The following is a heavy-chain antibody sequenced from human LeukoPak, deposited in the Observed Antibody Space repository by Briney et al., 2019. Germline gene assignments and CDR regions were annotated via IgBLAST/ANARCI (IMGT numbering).Heavy chain of an antibody. Sequence: SVTLSLTCSVSAGSSSGTSYYWGWIRQPPGKRLEWIGNTYYSASTYYNPSLNTRVSVSVHTSKNQFSLSLNSVTAADTAVYYCARGVGDARNFHFDEWGQGTVVTVS. V-gene: IGHV4-39*01. J-gene: IGHJ4*02. D-gene: IGHD2-21*02. CDR3: ARGVGDARNFHFDE. CDR1: AGSSSGTSYY. CDR2: TYYSAST.